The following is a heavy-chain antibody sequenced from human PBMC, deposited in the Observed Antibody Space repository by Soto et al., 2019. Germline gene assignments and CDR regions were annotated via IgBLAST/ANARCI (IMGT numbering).Heavy chain of an antibody. J-gene: IGHJ4*02. V-gene: IGHV3-33*01. D-gene: IGHD3-22*01. CDR3: ARDYDSSGYPRYYFDY. CDR1: GFTISSYG. CDR2: IWYDGNDK. Sequence: GGSLRLSCAVAGFTISSYGMHWVRQAPGKGLEWVAIIWYDGNDKYYADSVKGRFTISRDNSKNTLYLQMNSLRAEDTAVYYCARDYDSSGYPRYYFDYWGQGTLVTVSS.